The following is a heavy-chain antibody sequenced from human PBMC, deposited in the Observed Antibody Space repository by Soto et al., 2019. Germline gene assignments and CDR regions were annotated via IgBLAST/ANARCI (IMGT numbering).Heavy chain of an antibody. J-gene: IGHJ5*02. CDR3: AGNDYFLTICSYQYRWFDP. V-gene: IGHV1-2*02. Sequence: QVQLVQSGAEVKKPGASVKVSCKASGYTFTGYYMHWVRQAPGQGLEWMGLINSNTGGTNYAQRFQGRGTMTSDTSIRTAYMELSRLTSDDTAVYYCAGNDYFLTICSYQYRWFDPWGQGTLVTVSS. D-gene: IGHD3-16*01. CDR2: INSNTGGT. CDR1: GYTFTGYY.